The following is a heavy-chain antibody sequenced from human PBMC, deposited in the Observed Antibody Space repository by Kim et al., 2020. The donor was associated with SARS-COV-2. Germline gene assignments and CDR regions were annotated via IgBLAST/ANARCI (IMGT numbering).Heavy chain of an antibody. J-gene: IGHJ5*02. CDR1: GGSISSYS. CDR2: IYYSGRT. CDR3: ARGSSWLPFDP. V-gene: IGHV4-59*01. Sequence: SETLSLTCTVSGGSISSYSWSWIRQPPGKRLEWIGYIYYSGRTNYNPSLKSRVTISVDTSKNQFSLKLSSVTAADTAVYYCARGSSWLPFDPWVQGPLV. D-gene: IGHD6-13*01.